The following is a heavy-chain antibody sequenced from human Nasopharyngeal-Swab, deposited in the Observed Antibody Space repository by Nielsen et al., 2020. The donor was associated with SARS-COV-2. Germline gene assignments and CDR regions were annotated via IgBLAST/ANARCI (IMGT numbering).Heavy chain of an antibody. V-gene: IGHV1-24*01. D-gene: IGHD3-3*01. CDR1: GYSLAEFELS. CDR3: ARVNLSGFFEWLSIQGLWDY. J-gene: IGHJ4*02. Sequence: ASVKVSCKVSGYSLAEFELSMHWVRQAPGKGLEWMGSFDNVDGETIYAQKFQGRVTMTEDTSTSTAYMELRSLRSDDTAVYYCARVNLSGFFEWLSIQGLWDYWGQGTLVTVSS. CDR2: FDNVDGET.